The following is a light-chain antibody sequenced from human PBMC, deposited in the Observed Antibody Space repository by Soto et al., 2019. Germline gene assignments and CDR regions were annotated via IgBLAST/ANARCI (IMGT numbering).Light chain of an antibody. CDR3: GSWDSSLRAYV. Sequence: QSGLTLQPSLSAAPGQKVTISCSGSISNIGGNSVSWYQQLPGTAPKLLIYDDNKRPSGIPDRFSGSKSGTSATLGITGFQTGDEADYYCGSWDSSLRAYVFGTGTKVTVL. V-gene: IGLV1-51*01. CDR2: DDN. CDR1: ISNIGGNS. J-gene: IGLJ1*01.